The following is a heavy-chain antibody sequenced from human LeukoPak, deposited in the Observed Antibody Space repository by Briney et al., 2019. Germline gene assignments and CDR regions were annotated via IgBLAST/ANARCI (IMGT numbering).Heavy chain of an antibody. Sequence: GGSLRLSCAASGFTFSNAWMSWVRQAPGKGLEWVGRIKSKTDGGTTDYAAPVNGRFTISRDDSKNTLYLQMNSLKTEDTAVYYCTTEVAIAAAGTLFDYWGQGTLVTVSS. D-gene: IGHD6-13*01. V-gene: IGHV3-15*01. CDR1: GFTFSNAW. J-gene: IGHJ4*02. CDR2: IKSKTDGGTT. CDR3: TTEVAIAAAGTLFDY.